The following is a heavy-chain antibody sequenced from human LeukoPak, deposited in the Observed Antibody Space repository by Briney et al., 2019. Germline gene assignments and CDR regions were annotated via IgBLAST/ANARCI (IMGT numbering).Heavy chain of an antibody. D-gene: IGHD6-13*01. J-gene: IGHJ6*03. CDR1: GGSISSYY. CDR2: IYTSGST. CDR3: AREVPIAAAGKRYYYYYYMDV. Sequence: QTSETLSLTCTVSGGSISSYYWSWIRQPAGKGLEWIGRIYTSGSTNYNPSLKSRVTMSVDTSKNQFSLKLSSVTAADTAVYCCAREVPIAAAGKRYYYYYYMDVWGKGPRSPSP. V-gene: IGHV4-4*07.